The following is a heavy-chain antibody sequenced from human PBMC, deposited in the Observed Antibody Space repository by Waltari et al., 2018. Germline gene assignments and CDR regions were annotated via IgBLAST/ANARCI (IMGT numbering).Heavy chain of an antibody. D-gene: IGHD3-22*01. CDR1: GGTFSSYT. Sequence: QVQLVQSGAEVKKPGSSVKVSCKASGGTFSSYTISWVRQAPGQGLGWMGRTDPIPGKTNHGKKFPGRVTINPDKSTSTAYMELSSLRSEDTAVYYCARAQYYYDSSGFDYWGQGTLVTVSS. CDR2: TDPIPGKT. V-gene: IGHV1-69*08. J-gene: IGHJ4*02. CDR3: ARAQYYYDSSGFDY.